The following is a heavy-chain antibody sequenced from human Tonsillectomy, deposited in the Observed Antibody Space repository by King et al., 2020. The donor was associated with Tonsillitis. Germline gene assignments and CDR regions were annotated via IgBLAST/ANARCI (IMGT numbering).Heavy chain of an antibody. D-gene: IGHD6-13*01. CDR3: AKERGSSSSWYDY. CDR1: GFIFDDYA. V-gene: IGHV3-9*01. CDR2: ISWNRGTI. Sequence: VQLVESGGGLVQPGRSLRLSCAASGFIFDDYAMHWVRQAPGKGLEWVSGISWNRGTIGYADSVKGRFTISRDNAKNSLYLQMNSLRAEDTALYYCAKERGSSSSWYDYWGQGTLVIVSS. J-gene: IGHJ4*02.